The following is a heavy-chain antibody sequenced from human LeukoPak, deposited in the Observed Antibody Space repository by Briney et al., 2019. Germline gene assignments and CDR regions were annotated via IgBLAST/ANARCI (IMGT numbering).Heavy chain of an antibody. V-gene: IGHV3-7*01. CDR2: IKQDGSEK. CDR1: GFAFSSYW. Sequence: GGSLRLSCAASGFAFSSYWMSWVRQAPGKGLEWVANIKQDGSEKYFVDSAKGRFTISRDNAKNSLYLQMNSLRVEDTAVYYCARRGSSVDYWGQGTLVTVSS. J-gene: IGHJ4*02. CDR3: ARRGSSVDY. D-gene: IGHD6-6*01.